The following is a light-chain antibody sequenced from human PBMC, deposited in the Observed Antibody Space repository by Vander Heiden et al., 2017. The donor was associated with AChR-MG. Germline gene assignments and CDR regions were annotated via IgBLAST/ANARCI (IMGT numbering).Light chain of an antibody. CDR2: GNA. CDR3: QSYDTSLSGYV. Sequence: QSVLTQPPSVSGAPGQRVTLSCTGTTSNIGADYDVHWYQQFPGTAPKLVISGNANRPSGVPDRFSASKSGTSASLAITGLQADDEADFYCQSYDTSLSGYVFGTGTRVTVL. CDR1: TSNIGADYD. V-gene: IGLV1-40*01. J-gene: IGLJ1*01.